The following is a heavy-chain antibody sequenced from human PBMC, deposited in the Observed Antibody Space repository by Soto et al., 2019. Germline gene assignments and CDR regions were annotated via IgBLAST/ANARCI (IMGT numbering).Heavy chain of an antibody. CDR1: GFTFDDYG. J-gene: IGHJ4*02. V-gene: IGHV3-20*04. CDR2: INWNGGST. CDR3: ARLYSSAWYGPGRY. D-gene: IGHD6-19*01. Sequence: EVQLVESGGGVVRPGGSLRLSCAASGFTFDDYGMSWVRQAPGKGLEWVSGINWNGGSTGYADSVKGRFTISRDNAQTSLYLQMTSLRAEDTALYYCARLYSSAWYGPGRYWGQGTLVTVSS.